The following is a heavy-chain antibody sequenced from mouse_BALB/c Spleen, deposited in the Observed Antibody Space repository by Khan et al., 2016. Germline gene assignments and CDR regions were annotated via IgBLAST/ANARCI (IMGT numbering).Heavy chain of an antibody. CDR2: INTYNGEP. J-gene: IGHJ4*01. D-gene: IGHD2-1*01. CDR1: GYTLTNYG. Sequence: QIQLVQSGPELKKPGETVKISCKASGYTLTNYGMNWVKQAPGKGLKWMGWINTYNGEPTYADDFKGRFDFSLETSASTAYLQINNLKNEDTATXFLARKPPLLPDYYAMDYWGQGTSVTVSS. V-gene: IGHV9-3-1*01. CDR3: ARKPPLLPDYYAMDY.